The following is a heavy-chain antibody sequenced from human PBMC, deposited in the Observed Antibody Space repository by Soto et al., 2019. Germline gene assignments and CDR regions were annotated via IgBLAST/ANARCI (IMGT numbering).Heavy chain of an antibody. CDR2: ISSSSSYI. V-gene: IGHV3-21*01. Sequence: EVQLVESGGGRVKPGGSLRLSCAASGFTFSSYSMHWVRQAPGKGLEWVSSISSSSSYIYYADSVKGRFTISRDNAKNERSLQTNCLRAEATAVYYGAREVSSNPGEVWYLYLWGRGRLVTVST. D-gene: IGHD7-27*01. CDR3: AREVSSNPGEVWYLYL. CDR1: GFTFSSYS. J-gene: IGHJ2*01.